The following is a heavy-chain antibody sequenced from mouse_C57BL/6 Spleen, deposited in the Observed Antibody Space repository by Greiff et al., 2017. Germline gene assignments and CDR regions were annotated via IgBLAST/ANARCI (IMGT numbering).Heavy chain of an antibody. CDR2: ISYDGSN. CDR3: ARDGGSWFAY. V-gene: IGHV3-6*01. J-gene: IGHJ3*01. CDR1: GYSITSGYY. Sequence: EVQLQESGPGLVKPSQSLSLTCSVTGYSITSGYYWNWIRQFPGNNLEWMGYISYDGSNKYNPSLQNRISITRDTSKNQFFLKLSSVTTEDTATYYCARDGGSWFAYWGQGTLVTVSA.